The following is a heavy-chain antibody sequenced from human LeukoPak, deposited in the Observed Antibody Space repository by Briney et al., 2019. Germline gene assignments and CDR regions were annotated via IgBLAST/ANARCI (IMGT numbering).Heavy chain of an antibody. J-gene: IGHJ4*02. CDR2: ITTNGRST. V-gene: IGHV3-64D*06. D-gene: IGHD4/OR15-4a*01. CDR3: VRDLT. CDR1: GFSFSTSA. Sequence: GGSLRLSCPASGFSFSTSAMHWVRQAPGKGPQFVSAITTNGRSTYYADSVKGRFTISRDNSKSTLDLQMSSLRAEDTAVYYCVRDLTWGQGTLVTVSS.